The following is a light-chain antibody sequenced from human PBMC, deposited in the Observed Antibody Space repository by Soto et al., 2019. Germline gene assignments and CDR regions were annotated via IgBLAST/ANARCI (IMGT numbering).Light chain of an antibody. J-gene: IGKJ3*01. CDR1: QSISSY. CDR2: DAS. CDR3: QQYGTSLT. Sequence: DIVLAQSPATLSLSPGARATLSCGASQSISSYLAWYQQKPGLAPRLLIYDASSRATGIPDRFSGSGSGTDFTLTISRLEPEEFAVYDCQQYGTSLTGGPGPQVAIK. V-gene: IGKV3D-20*01.